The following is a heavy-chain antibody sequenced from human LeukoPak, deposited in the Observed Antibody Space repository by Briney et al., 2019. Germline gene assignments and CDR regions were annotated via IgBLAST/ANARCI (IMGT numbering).Heavy chain of an antibody. CDR2: IHSGDSNT. D-gene: IGHD6-19*01. CDR1: GYRFSTYW. V-gene: IGHV5-51*01. Sequence: GESLKISCAGSGYRFSTYWIAWARQMPGKGLEWMGIIHSGDSNTVYSPSFQGQVTISVDKSISTAYLQWSSLKASDTAMYYCARHATTPGIAVAGTLNWFDPWGQGILVTVSS. CDR3: ARHATTPGIAVAGTLNWFDP. J-gene: IGHJ5*02.